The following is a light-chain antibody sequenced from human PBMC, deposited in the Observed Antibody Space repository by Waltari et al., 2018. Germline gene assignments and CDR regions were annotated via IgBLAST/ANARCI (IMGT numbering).Light chain of an antibody. CDR3: QHYVNLPAT. CDR1: QGISHS. CDR2: HAS. Sequence: EVVLTQSPGTLSLSPGEGATLSCRASQGISHSLAWYQQKPGQAPRLLICHASSRATGIPDRFSGSGSGTDFSLTISRLEPEDFAVYYCQHYVNLPATFGQGTKVEIK. J-gene: IGKJ1*01. V-gene: IGKV3-20*01.